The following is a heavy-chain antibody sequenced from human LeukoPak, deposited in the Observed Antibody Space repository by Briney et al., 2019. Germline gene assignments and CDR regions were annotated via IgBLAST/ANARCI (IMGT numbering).Heavy chain of an antibody. CDR2: ISSSSSSYI. CDR1: GFTFSSYS. Sequence: GGSLRLSCAASGFTFSSYSMNWVRQAPGKGLEWVSSISSSSSSYIYYADSVKGRFTISRDNAKNSLYLQMNSLRAEDTAVYYCARDQYYYGSGSDRWGQGTLVTVSS. V-gene: IGHV3-21*01. J-gene: IGHJ4*02. CDR3: ARDQYYYGSGSDR. D-gene: IGHD3-10*01.